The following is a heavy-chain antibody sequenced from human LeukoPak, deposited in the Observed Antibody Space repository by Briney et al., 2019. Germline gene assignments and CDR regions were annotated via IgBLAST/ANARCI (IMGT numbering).Heavy chain of an antibody. D-gene: IGHD4-17*01. CDR2: INAGNGNT. J-gene: IGHJ4*02. Sequence: ASVKVSCKASGYTFTSYAMHWVRQAPGQRLEWMGWINAGNGNTKYSQKFQGRVTITRDTSASTAYMELSSLRSDDTAVYYCARDHSDPYGDFHNYFDFWGQGTLVTVSS. V-gene: IGHV1-3*01. CDR1: GYTFTSYA. CDR3: ARDHSDPYGDFHNYFDF.